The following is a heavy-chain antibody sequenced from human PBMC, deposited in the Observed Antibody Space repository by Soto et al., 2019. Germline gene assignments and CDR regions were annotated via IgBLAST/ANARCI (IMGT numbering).Heavy chain of an antibody. CDR2: INAGNGNT. V-gene: IGHV1-3*01. Sequence: GASVKVSCKASGYTFTSYAMHWVRQAPGQRLEWMGWINAGNGNTKYSQKFQGRVTITRDTSASTAYMELSSLRSEDTAVYYCARSGSLYWYFDLWGRGTLVTVSS. CDR3: ARSGSLYWYFDL. J-gene: IGHJ2*01. CDR1: GYTFTSYA. D-gene: IGHD1-26*01.